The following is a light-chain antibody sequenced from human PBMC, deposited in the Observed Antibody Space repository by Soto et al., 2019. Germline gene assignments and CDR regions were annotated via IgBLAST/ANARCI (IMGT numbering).Light chain of an antibody. J-gene: IGLJ2*01. V-gene: IGLV2-14*01. CDR1: SSDVGGYNY. CDR2: DVS. CDR3: SSYTSSSTLVV. Sequence: QYVLTQPASESGHPVQSITISCTGTSSDVGGYNYVSWYQQHPGKAPKLMIYDVSNRPSGVSNRFSGSKSGNTDTLTISGLQAEDEAEYYCSSYTSSSTLVVFGGGTKVTVL.